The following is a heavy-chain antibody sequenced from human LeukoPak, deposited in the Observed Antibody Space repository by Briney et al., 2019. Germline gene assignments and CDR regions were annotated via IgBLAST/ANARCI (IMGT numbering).Heavy chain of an antibody. CDR3: GKDPNGDHPGAFQFQR. Sequence: PGGSLRLSCAASGFTLSNYGMVWVRQAPGKGLEWVSAITGSRGRTYYADSVKGRFTISRDNSKNILYLQMNNLRGEDTAVYYCGKDPNGDHPGAFQFQRLGQGTLVTVSS. CDR2: ITGSRGRT. J-gene: IGHJ1*01. D-gene: IGHD4-17*01. V-gene: IGHV3-23*01. CDR1: GFTLSNYG.